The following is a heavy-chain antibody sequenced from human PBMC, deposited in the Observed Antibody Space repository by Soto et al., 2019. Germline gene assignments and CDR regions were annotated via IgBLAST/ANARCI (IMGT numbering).Heavy chain of an antibody. J-gene: IGHJ6*02. CDR2: ISGYNGNI. CDR1: GYTFTSYG. D-gene: IGHD2-21*01. Sequence: QVQLVQSGVEVKKPGASVKVSCKTSGYTFTSYGISWVRQAPGQGLEWMGWISGYNGNINCAQKVQGRVSMTTDTSTSTAYMELRSLRSDDSAVYYCARVGIGIYYYAGMDVWGQGTTVTVSS. CDR3: ARVGIGIYYYAGMDV. V-gene: IGHV1-18*01.